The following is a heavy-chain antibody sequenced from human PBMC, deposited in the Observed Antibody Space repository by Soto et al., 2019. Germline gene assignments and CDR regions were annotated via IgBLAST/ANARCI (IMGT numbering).Heavy chain of an antibody. Sequence: SETLSLTCTVSGGSISSGGYYWSWIRQHPWKGLEWIGYIYYSGSTYYNPSLKSRVTISVDTSKNQFSLKLSSVTAADTAVYYCASAKHSDGHSFVYYYGSGSYSYFDYWGQGXLVTVYS. D-gene: IGHD3-10*01. CDR1: GGSISSGGYY. J-gene: IGHJ4*02. CDR3: ASAKHSDGHSFVYYYGSGSYSYFDY. V-gene: IGHV4-31*03. CDR2: IYYSGST.